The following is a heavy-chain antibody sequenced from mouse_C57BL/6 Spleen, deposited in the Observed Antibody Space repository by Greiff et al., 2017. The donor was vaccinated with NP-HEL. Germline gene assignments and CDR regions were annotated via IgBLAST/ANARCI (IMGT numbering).Heavy chain of an antibody. CDR2: IDPETGGT. Sequence: VQLQQSGAELVRPGASVTLSCKASGYTFTDYEMHWVKQTPVHGLEWIGAIDPETGGTAYNQKFKGKALLTADKSSSTAYMELRSLTSEDSAVYYCTSLTGYYAMDYWGQGTSVTVSS. CDR3: TSLTGYYAMDY. V-gene: IGHV1-15*01. J-gene: IGHJ4*01. CDR1: GYTFTDYE.